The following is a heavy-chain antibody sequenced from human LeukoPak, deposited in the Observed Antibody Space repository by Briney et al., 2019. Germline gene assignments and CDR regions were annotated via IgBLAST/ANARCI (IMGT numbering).Heavy chain of an antibody. J-gene: IGHJ4*02. CDR2: ISNAATAT. CDR3: AKVKGLSPPLPKFDY. V-gene: IGHV3-23*01. CDR1: GFTFNTSA. D-gene: IGHD2-15*01. Sequence: PGGSLRLSCAASGFTFNTSAMAWVRQAPGKGLEGVSTISNAATATYYADSVRGRFTASRDNSKNPLFLQMNTLRAEDTALYYCAKVKGLSPPLPKFDYWGQGTLVTVSS.